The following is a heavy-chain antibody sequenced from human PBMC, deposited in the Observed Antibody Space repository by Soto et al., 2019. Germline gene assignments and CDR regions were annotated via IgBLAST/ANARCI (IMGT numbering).Heavy chain of an antibody. V-gene: IGHV4-59*01. D-gene: IGHD2-2*01. J-gene: IGHJ5*02. CDR3: ARVSEDIVVVPAAMGYNWFDP. CDR2: IYYSGST. Sequence: QVQLQESGPGLVKPSETLSLTCTVSGGSISSYYWSWIRQPPGKGLEWIGYIYYSGSTNYTPSLKSRVTISVDTSKNQFSLKLSSVPAADTAVYYCARVSEDIVVVPAAMGYNWFDPWGQGTLVTVSS. CDR1: GGSISSYY.